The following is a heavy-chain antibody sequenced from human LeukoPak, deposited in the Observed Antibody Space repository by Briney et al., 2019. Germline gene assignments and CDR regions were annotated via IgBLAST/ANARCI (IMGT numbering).Heavy chain of an antibody. Sequence: PGGSLRLSCAASGFTFRNYAMSWVRQAPGKGLEWVSAISDSGAGTYYADSVRGRFTISRDNSKNTLYLQMNSLRAEDTAVYYCVVVTGTWWGRGTLVTVSS. CDR2: ISDSGAGT. V-gene: IGHV3-23*01. J-gene: IGHJ4*02. CDR3: VVVTGTW. CDR1: GFTFRNYA. D-gene: IGHD2-21*02.